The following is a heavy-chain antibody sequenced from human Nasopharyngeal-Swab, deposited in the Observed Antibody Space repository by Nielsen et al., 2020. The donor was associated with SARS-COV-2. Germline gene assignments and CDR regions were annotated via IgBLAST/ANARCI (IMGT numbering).Heavy chain of an antibody. Sequence: GESLKISCAASGFTFSNAWMSWVRQAPGKGLEWVGRIKSKTDGGTTDYAAPVKGRFTISRDDSKNTLYLQMNSLKTEDTAVYYCTTALNPLYYYDSSGYYSPGAEYFRHWGQGTLVTVSS. CDR2: IKSKTDGGTT. CDR1: GFTFSNAW. D-gene: IGHD3-22*01. J-gene: IGHJ1*01. CDR3: TTALNPLYYYDSSGYYSPGAEYFRH. V-gene: IGHV3-15*01.